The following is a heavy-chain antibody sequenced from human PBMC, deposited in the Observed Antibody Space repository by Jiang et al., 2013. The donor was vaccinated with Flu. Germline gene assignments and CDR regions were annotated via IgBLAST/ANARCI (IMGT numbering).Heavy chain of an antibody. Sequence: PGLVKPSETLSLACTVSGGSVSSSSDYWGWIRQPPGKGLEWIGSISKSGSTYYNPSLKSRLTISVDTSKNQFSLKVTSVTAADTAVYYCARDSNTTPADFWGQGTLVTVSS. D-gene: IGHD1-1*01. V-gene: IGHV4-39*02. CDR1: GGSVSSSSDY. CDR3: ARDSNTTPADF. CDR2: ISKSGST. J-gene: IGHJ4*02.